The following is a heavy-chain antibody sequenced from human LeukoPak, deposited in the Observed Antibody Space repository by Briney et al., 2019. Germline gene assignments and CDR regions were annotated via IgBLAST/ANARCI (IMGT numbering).Heavy chain of an antibody. V-gene: IGHV3-23*01. CDR3: AREVAGAYNWFDP. CDR2: ISGSGGST. CDR1: GFTFSSYA. J-gene: IGHJ5*02. Sequence: PGGSLRLSCAASGFTFSSYAMSWVRQAPGKGLEWVSAISGSGGSTYYADSVKGRFTISRDNSKNTLYLQMSSLRSDDTAVYYCAREVAGAYNWFDPWGQGTLVTVSS. D-gene: IGHD6-19*01.